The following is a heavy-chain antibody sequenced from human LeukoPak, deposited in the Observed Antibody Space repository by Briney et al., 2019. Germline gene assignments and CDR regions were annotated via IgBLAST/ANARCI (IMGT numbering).Heavy chain of an antibody. CDR3: ARDSYVGHDSSGYENGEFDY. V-gene: IGHV3-11*01. Sequence: PGGSLRLSCAASGFTFSDYYMSWIRQAPGKGLEWVSYISSSGSTIYYADSVKGRFTISRDNAKNSLYLQMNSLRAEDTAVYYCARDSYVGHDSSGYENGEFDYWGQGTLVTVSS. CDR1: GFTFSDYY. CDR2: ISSSGSTI. D-gene: IGHD3-22*01. J-gene: IGHJ4*02.